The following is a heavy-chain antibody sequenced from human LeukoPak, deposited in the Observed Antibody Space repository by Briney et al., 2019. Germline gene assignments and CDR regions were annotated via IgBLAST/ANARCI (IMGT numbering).Heavy chain of an antibody. J-gene: IGHJ4*02. CDR1: GFTFDDYT. CDR2: ISWDGGST. CDR3: AKDSGEWEHFDY. Sequence: PGGSLRLSCAASGFTFDDYTMHWVRQAPGKGLEWVSLISWDGGSTYYADSVKGRFTISRDNSKNSLYLQMNSLRTEDTALYYCAKDSGEWEHFDYWGQGTLVTVSS. D-gene: IGHD1-26*01. V-gene: IGHV3-43*01.